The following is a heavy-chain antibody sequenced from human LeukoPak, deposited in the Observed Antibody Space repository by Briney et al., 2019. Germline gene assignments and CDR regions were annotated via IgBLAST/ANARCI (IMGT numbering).Heavy chain of an antibody. D-gene: IGHD2-8*02. J-gene: IGHJ3*02. CDR3: VRDQSWTTGFDI. CDR1: GDSVSSNRAT. Sequence: SQTLSLTCAISGDSVSSNRATWNWIRQSPSRGLEWLGRTYYMSKWYNDYAVSMKSRISINPDTSKNQFSLQLNSVTPEDTAVYFCVRDQSWTTGFDIWGQGTMVTVSS. V-gene: IGHV6-1*01. CDR2: TYYMSKWYN.